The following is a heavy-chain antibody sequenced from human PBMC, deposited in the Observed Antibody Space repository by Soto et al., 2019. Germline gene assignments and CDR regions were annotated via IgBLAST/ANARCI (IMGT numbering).Heavy chain of an antibody. CDR2: ISSSSSYI. Sequence: PGGSLRLSSAASGFTFSSYSMNWVRQAPGKGLEWVSSISSSSSYIYYADSVKGRFTISRDNAKNSLYLQMNSLRAEDTAVYYCASGEYYYYYGMDVWGQGTTVTVSS. D-gene: IGHD3-10*01. V-gene: IGHV3-21*01. J-gene: IGHJ6*02. CDR1: GFTFSSYS. CDR3: ASGEYYYYYGMDV.